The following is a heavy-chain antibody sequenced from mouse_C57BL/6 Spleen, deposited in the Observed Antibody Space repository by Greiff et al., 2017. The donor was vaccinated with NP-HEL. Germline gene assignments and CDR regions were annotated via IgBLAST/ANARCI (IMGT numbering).Heavy chain of an antibody. CDR2: INPSNGGT. CDR1: GYTFTSYW. D-gene: IGHD1-1*01. Sequence: VQLQQPGTELVKPGASVKLSCKASGYTFTSYWMHWVEQRPGQGLEWIGNINPSNGGTNYNEKFKSKATLTVDKSSSTAYMQLSSLTSEDSAVYYCARDYYGSSYFFAYWGQGTLVTVSA. V-gene: IGHV1-53*01. CDR3: ARDYYGSSYFFAY. J-gene: IGHJ3*01.